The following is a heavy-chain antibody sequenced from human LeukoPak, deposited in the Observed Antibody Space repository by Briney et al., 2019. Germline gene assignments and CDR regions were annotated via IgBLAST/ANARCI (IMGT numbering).Heavy chain of an antibody. CDR2: ISSSSSTI. CDR1: GFTFGSYS. Sequence: SGGSLRLSCAASGFTFGSYSMNWVRQAPGKGLEWVSYISSSSSTIYYADSVKGRFTISRDNAKNSLYLQMNSLRAEDTAVYYCARVLHKRNYDSTTYYGYWGQGTLVTVSS. CDR3: ARVLHKRNYDSTTYYGY. J-gene: IGHJ4*02. V-gene: IGHV3-48*01. D-gene: IGHD3-22*01.